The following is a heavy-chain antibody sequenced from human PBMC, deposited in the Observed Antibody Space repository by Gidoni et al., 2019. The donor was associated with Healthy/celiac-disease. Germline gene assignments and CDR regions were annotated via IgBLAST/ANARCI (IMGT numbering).Heavy chain of an antibody. CDR2: IRSKAYGGTT. J-gene: IGHJ6*02. D-gene: IGHD1-1*01. CDR3: TRGLGRFYYYGMDV. Sequence: EVQLVESGGGLVKPGRSLRLSCTASGFTFGDYAMSWFRQAPGKGLEWVGFIRSKAYGGTTEYAASVKGRFTISRDDSKSIAYLQMNSLKTEDTAVYYCTRGLGRFYYYGMDVWGQGTTVTVSS. V-gene: IGHV3-49*05. CDR1: GFTFGDYA.